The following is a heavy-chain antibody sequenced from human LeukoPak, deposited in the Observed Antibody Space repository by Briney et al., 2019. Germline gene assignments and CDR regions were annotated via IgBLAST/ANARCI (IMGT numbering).Heavy chain of an antibody. CDR3: ARQHDSYYYYYIDV. J-gene: IGHJ6*03. Sequence: PSETLSLTCAVSGYSISNGYYWVWIRQPPGRGLEWIGSLYHSDSAYYNTSLRSRVSMSVDTSKNQFSLTLSSVTAADTAVYYCARQHDSYYYYYIDVRGSGTTVTVSS. V-gene: IGHV4-38-2*01. CDR2: LYHSDSA. CDR1: GYSISNGYY.